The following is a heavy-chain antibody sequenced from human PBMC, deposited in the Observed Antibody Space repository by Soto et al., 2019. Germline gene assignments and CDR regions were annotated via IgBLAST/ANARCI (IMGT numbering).Heavy chain of an antibody. CDR1: GYTFINYV. D-gene: IGHD2-2*02. CDR3: ARNVTIPIGNALNGFDS. CDR2: IIPQSGNA. Sequence: QVQLVQSGTEVKEPGASVTVSCKTSGYTFINYVISWVRQAPGQGLEWMGWIIPQSGNANYAQIVQVRVTLTAPTSSSQFYMEVARLRPDDTAVYYCARNVTIPIGNALNGFDSWGQGTLVTVSS. J-gene: IGHJ5*01. V-gene: IGHV1-18*01.